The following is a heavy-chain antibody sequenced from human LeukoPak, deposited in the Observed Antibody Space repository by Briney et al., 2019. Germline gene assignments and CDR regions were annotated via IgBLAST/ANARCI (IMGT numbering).Heavy chain of an antibody. CDR2: ISYDGSNK. CDR1: GFTFSSYG. J-gene: IGHJ4*02. Sequence: PGGSLRLSCAASGFTFSSYGMHWVRQAPGKGLEWVAVISYDGSNKYYADSVKGRFTISRDNSKNTLYLQMNSLRAEDTAVYYCAKEYSGLDYWGQGTLVTVSS. CDR3: AKEYSGLDY. V-gene: IGHV3-30*18. D-gene: IGHD5-12*01.